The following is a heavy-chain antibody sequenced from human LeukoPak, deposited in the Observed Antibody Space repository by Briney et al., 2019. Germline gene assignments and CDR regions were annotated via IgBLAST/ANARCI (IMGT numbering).Heavy chain of an antibody. V-gene: IGHV4-4*07. CDR3: ARVGGSLYYYYYYMDV. D-gene: IGHD6-25*01. J-gene: IGHJ6*03. CDR1: DGSISSNY. Sequence: SETLSLTCTVSDGSISSNYWSWIRQPAGKGLEWIGRFYAGGTTNYNPSLKSRVTISVDTSKNQFSLKLSSVTAADTAVYYCARVGGSLYYYYYYMDVWGKGTTVTVSS. CDR2: FYAGGTT.